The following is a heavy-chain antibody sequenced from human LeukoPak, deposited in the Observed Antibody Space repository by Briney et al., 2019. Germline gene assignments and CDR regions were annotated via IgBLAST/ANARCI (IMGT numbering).Heavy chain of an antibody. CDR3: TRHVGEDYYDSSGYYD. Sequence: PGGSLILSRAASGFPFSGSAMHWVREASGKGLGGVGRIRSKANTYATAYAASVKGRFTISRDDSKNTAYLEMNSLKTEDTAVYYCTRHVGEDYYDSSGYYDWGQGTLVTVSS. V-gene: IGHV3-73*01. CDR1: GFPFSGSA. J-gene: IGHJ4*02. CDR2: IRSKANTYAT. D-gene: IGHD3-22*01.